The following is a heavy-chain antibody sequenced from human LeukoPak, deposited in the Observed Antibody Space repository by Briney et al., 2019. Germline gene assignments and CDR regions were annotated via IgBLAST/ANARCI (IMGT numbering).Heavy chain of an antibody. V-gene: IGHV4-59*08. J-gene: IGHJ3*02. CDR3: ARHPIWAVAGRAGPIDI. CDR1: GGSISSYY. Sequence: SETLSLTCTVSGGSISSYYWSWIRQPPGKGLEWIGYIYYSGSTNYNPSLKSRVTISVDTSKNQFSLKLSSVTAADTAVYYCARHPIWAVAGRAGPIDIWGQGTMVTVSS. CDR2: IYYSGST. D-gene: IGHD6-19*01.